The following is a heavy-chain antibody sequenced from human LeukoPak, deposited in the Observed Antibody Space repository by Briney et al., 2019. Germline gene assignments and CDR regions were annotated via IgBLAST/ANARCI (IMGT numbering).Heavy chain of an antibody. CDR1: GYTFTNYF. Sequence: ASVTLSCKASGYTFTNYFMHWVGQAPGQGREGMGIISPTRGSTSYAQKFQGRVTITRDTSTSTFYMELSRLSSDDTAVYYCASEAYSSSSRITYFDYWGQRTLVTVSS. CDR3: ASEAYSSSSRITYFDY. J-gene: IGHJ4*01. D-gene: IGHD6-6*01. CDR2: ISPTRGST. V-gene: IGHV1-46*01.